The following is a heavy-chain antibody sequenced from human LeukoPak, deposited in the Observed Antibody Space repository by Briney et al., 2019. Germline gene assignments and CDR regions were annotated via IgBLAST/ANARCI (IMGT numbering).Heavy chain of an antibody. CDR1: GGSISSYY. J-gene: IGHJ5*02. V-gene: IGHV4-4*07. D-gene: IGHD1-7*01. Sequence: SETLSLTCTVSGGSISSYYWSWIRQPAGKGLEWIGRIYTSGSTNYNPSLKSRVTMSVDTSKNQFSLKLSSVTAADTAVYYCARGITGTRGPANWFDPWGQGTLVTVSS. CDR2: IYTSGST. CDR3: ARGITGTRGPANWFDP.